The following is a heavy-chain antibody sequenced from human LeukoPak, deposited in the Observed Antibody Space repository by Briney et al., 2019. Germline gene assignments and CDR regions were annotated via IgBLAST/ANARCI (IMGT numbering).Heavy chain of an antibody. CDR3: ARAAAGQTYYFDY. D-gene: IGHD6-13*01. V-gene: IGHV3-21*01. J-gene: IGHJ4*02. Sequence: GGSLRLSCAASGFTFSSYSMIWVRQAPGKGLEWVSSISSSSSYIYYADSVKGRFTISRDNAKNSLYLQMNSLRAEDTAVYYCARAAAGQTYYFDYWGQGTLVTVSS. CDR1: GFTFSSYS. CDR2: ISSSSSYI.